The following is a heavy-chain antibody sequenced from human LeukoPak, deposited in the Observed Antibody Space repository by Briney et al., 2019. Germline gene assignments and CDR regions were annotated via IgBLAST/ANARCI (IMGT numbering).Heavy chain of an antibody. J-gene: IGHJ4*02. CDR1: GFTFSSYG. V-gene: IGHV3-30*02. CDR3: AKDGRGAVAGTFDY. CDR2: IRYDGSNK. D-gene: IGHD6-19*01. Sequence: GGSLRLSCAASGFTFSSYGMHWVRQAPGKGLEWVAFIRYDGSNKYYADSVKGRFTISRDNSKNTLYLQMNSLRAEDTAVYYCAKDGRGAVAGTFDYWGQGTLVTVSS.